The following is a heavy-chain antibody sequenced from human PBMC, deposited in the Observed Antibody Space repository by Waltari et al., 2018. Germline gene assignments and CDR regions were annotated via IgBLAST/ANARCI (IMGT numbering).Heavy chain of an antibody. V-gene: IGHV4-34*01. CDR3: ARGPDRAKAGID. CDR1: GGSFSGNY. CDR2: INHSGAA. D-gene: IGHD5-18*01. J-gene: IGHJ4*02. Sequence: QVQLQQWGAGLLKPSETLSLTCAVYGGSFSGNYWNWIRQPPGQGLEWIGDINHSGAATYNPSLKSRVTISIDTSKNQFSLKLNSVTAADTAVYYCARGPDRAKAGIDWGQGTLVTVSS.